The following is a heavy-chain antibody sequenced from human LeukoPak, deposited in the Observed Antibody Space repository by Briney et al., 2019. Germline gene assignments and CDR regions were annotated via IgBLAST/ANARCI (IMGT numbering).Heavy chain of an antibody. D-gene: IGHD4-11*01. Sequence: SETLSLTCAVSGGSISSYYWSWIRQPPGKGLEWIGYVDHTGSTKFNPSLNGRVSISRDTSNNFFSLRLRSVTAADTAVYFCARGRVSSSTWYSTYYYFFYMDFWGKGTTVTVSS. V-gene: IGHV4-59*01. CDR1: GGSISSYY. CDR3: ARGRVSSSTWYSTYYYFFYMDF. J-gene: IGHJ6*03. CDR2: VDHTGST.